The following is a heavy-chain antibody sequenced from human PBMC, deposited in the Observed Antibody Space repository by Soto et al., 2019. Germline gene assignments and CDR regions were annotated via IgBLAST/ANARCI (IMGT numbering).Heavy chain of an antibody. V-gene: IGHV3-33*01. CDR3: ARESLGYCTNGVCYTGAFDI. Sequence: LRLSCAASGFTFSSYGMHWVRQAPGKGLEWVAVIWYDGSNKYYADSVKGRFTISRDNSKNTLYLQMNSLRAEDTAVYYCARESLGYCTNGVCYTGAFDIWGQGTIVTGSS. D-gene: IGHD2-8*01. CDR2: IWYDGSNK. J-gene: IGHJ3*02. CDR1: GFTFSSYG.